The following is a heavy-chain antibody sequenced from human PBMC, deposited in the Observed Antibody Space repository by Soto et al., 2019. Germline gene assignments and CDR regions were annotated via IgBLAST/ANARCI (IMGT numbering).Heavy chain of an antibody. Sequence: QVPLVESGGGLVKPGGSLRLSCAASGFTFSDYYMSWIRQAPGKGLEWVSYISSSGSTIYYADSVKGRFTISRDNAKNSLYLQMNSLRAEDTAVYYCATGVAATYSEVYYGMDVWGQGTTVTVSS. CDR2: ISSSGSTI. CDR1: GFTFSDYY. D-gene: IGHD2-15*01. CDR3: ATGVAATYSEVYYGMDV. V-gene: IGHV3-11*01. J-gene: IGHJ6*02.